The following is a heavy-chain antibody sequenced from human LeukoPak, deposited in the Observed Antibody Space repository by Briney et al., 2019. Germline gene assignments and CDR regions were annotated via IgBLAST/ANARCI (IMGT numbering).Heavy chain of an antibody. Sequence: PSETLSLTCTVSGGSISSGSYYWGWIRQPPGKGLEWIGNIHYSGSTHYNPSLKSRVTISVDTSKNHFSLKLSSVTAADTAVYYCARLPYSSGWFDAFDIWGQGTMVTVSS. CDR3: ARLPYSSGWFDAFDI. CDR1: GGSISSGSYY. D-gene: IGHD6-19*01. J-gene: IGHJ3*02. CDR2: IHYSGST. V-gene: IGHV4-39*01.